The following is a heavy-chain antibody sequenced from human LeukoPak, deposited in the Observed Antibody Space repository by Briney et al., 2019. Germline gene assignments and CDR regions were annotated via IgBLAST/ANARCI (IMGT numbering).Heavy chain of an antibody. Sequence: ASVKVSCKASGYTFTSYGITWVRQAPGQGLERMGWISAYNGNTNYAQNLQGRVTMTTDTSTSTAYMELRSLRSDDTAVYYCARRAAKGRFDPWGQGTLVTVSS. J-gene: IGHJ5*02. D-gene: IGHD6-13*01. CDR2: ISAYNGNT. CDR1: GYTFTSYG. CDR3: ARRAAKGRFDP. V-gene: IGHV1-18*01.